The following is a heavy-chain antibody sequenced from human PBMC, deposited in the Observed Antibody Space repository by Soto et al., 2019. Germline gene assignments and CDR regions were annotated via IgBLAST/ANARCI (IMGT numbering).Heavy chain of an antibody. CDR1: GGSFNRHT. J-gene: IGHJ4*02. V-gene: IGHV1-69*01. Sequence: QVQLVQSGAEVRKPGSSVRVSCKASGGSFNRHTISWVRQAPGQGLEWMGGIIPIFGTANHAQKFQGRVTIIADESTSTVYMELSSLRSDDTAIYYCATITGYSSGWYEGWGQGTLVTVSS. CDR2: IIPIFGTA. CDR3: ATITGYSSGWYEG. D-gene: IGHD6-19*01.